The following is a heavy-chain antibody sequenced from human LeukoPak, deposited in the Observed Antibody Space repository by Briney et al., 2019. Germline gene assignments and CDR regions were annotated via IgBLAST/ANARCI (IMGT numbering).Heavy chain of an antibody. CDR3: AKDRGIPQYYFDY. Sequence: GGSLRLSCAASGFTFSSYGMHWVRQAPGKGLEWVAVIWNDGSNKYYADSVKGRFTISRDNSKNTLYLQMNSLRAEDTAVYYCAKDRGIPQYYFDYWGQGTLVTVSS. CDR1: GFTFSSYG. J-gene: IGHJ4*02. D-gene: IGHD3-10*01. V-gene: IGHV3-33*06. CDR2: IWNDGSNK.